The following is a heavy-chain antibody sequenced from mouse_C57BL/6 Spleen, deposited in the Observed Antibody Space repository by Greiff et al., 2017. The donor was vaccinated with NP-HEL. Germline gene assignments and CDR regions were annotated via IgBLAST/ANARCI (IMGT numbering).Heavy chain of an antibody. Sequence: EVQGVESGGGLVKPGGSLKLSCAASGFTFSSYAMSWVRQTPAKRLEWVATISDGGSYTYYPDNVKGRFTISRDNAKNNLYLQMSHLKSEDTAMYYCARAVYGSRHAWFAYWGQGTLVTVSA. D-gene: IGHD1-1*01. J-gene: IGHJ3*01. CDR1: GFTFSSYA. CDR2: ISDGGSYT. CDR3: ARAVYGSRHAWFAY. V-gene: IGHV5-4*01.